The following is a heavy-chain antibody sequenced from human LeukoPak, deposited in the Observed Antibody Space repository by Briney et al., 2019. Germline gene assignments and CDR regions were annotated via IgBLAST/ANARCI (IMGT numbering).Heavy chain of an antibody. Sequence: SETLSLTCAVYGGSFSGYYWSWIREPPGKGLEWIGEINHSGSTNYNPSLKSRVIISVDTSKSQFSLKLRSVTAADTAVYYCARNIISSTWKVPAYWGQGTQVTVSS. CDR2: INHSGST. J-gene: IGHJ4*02. D-gene: IGHD6-13*01. CDR1: GGSFSGYY. V-gene: IGHV4-34*01. CDR3: ARNIISSTWKVPAY.